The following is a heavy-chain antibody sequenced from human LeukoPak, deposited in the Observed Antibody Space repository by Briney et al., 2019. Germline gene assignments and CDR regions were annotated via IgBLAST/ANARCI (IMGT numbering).Heavy chain of an antibody. CDR3: ARGYCSGGSCLGYFDY. V-gene: IGHV1-2*02. CDR1: GYTFTGYY. D-gene: IGHD2-15*01. CDR2: INPNSGGT. J-gene: IGHJ4*02. Sequence: ASVKVSCKASGYTFTGYYMHWVRQAPGQGLEWMGWINPNSGGTNYAQKFQGRVIMTRDTSISTAYMELSRLRSDDTAVYYCARGYCSGGSCLGYFDYWGQGTLVTVSS.